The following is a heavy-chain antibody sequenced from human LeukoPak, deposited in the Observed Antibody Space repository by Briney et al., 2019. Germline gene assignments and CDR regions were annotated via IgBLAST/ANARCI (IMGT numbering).Heavy chain of an antibody. CDR2: ISSSSSTI. Sequence: PGGSLRLSCAASGFTFSSYSMNWVRQAPGKGLEWVSYISSSSSTIYYADSVKGRFTISRDNAKNSLYLQMNSLRAEDTAVYYCAGVEFTEDIDYWGQGTLVTVSS. V-gene: IGHV3-48*01. CDR1: GFTFSSYS. CDR3: AGVEFTEDIDY. D-gene: IGHD1-14*01. J-gene: IGHJ4*02.